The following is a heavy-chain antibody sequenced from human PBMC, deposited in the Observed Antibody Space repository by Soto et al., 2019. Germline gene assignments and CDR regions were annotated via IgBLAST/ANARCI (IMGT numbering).Heavy chain of an antibody. D-gene: IGHD5-12*01. Sequence: ASVKVSCKASGYTFTSYGISWVRQAPGQGLEWMGWISAYNGNTNYAQKLQGRVTMTTDTSIRTVYMELSSLRSDDTAVYYCARESGGATATLDYYYFYMDVWGKGTTVTVSS. V-gene: IGHV1-18*01. CDR3: ARESGGATATLDYYYFYMDV. CDR2: ISAYNGNT. CDR1: GYTFTSYG. J-gene: IGHJ6*03.